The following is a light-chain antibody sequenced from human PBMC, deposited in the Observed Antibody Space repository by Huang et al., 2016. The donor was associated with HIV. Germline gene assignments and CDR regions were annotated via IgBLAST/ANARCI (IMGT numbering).Light chain of an antibody. J-gene: IGKJ1*01. Sequence: ETVMTQSPASLSVYPGERATLSCRAGQNVYSNLAWYQHKPGQAPRLLIYGASSRATGVPARFSGSGSGTEFALTISSLQSEDFAVYYCLQYYDWPPWTFGQGTKVEI. V-gene: IGKV3-15*01. CDR1: QNVYSN. CDR2: GAS. CDR3: LQYYDWPPWT.